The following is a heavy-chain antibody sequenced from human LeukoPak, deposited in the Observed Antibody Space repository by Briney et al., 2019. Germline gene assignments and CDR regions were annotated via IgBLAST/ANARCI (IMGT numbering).Heavy chain of an antibody. CDR1: GFTFSSYG. J-gene: IGHJ4*02. CDR2: ISYDGSNK. D-gene: IGHD3-10*01. CDR3: ARSGYFDY. Sequence: PGRSLRLSCAASGFTFSSYGMHWVRQAPGKGLEWVAVISYDGSNKYYADSVKGRFTISRDNSKNTLYLQTNSLRAEDTAVYYCARSGYFDYWGQGTLVTVSS. V-gene: IGHV3-30*03.